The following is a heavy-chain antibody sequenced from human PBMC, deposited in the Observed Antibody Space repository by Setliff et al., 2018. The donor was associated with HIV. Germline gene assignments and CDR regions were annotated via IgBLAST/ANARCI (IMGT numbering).Heavy chain of an antibody. J-gene: IGHJ4*02. V-gene: IGHV3-23*01. D-gene: IGHD3-22*01. CDR2: ISGSGGST. CDR3: ATSMIVVVITPFDY. CDR1: GFTFSSYA. Sequence: PVGSLRLSCAASGFTFSSYAMSWVRQAPGKGLEWVSAISGSGGSTYYADSVKGRFTISRDNSKNTLYLQMNSLRAEDTAVYYCATSMIVVVITPFDYWGQGTLVTVSS.